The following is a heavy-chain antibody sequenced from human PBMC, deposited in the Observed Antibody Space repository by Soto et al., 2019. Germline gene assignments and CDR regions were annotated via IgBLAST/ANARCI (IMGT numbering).Heavy chain of an antibody. V-gene: IGHV4-59*01. J-gene: IGHJ4*02. CDR2: IYYSGST. Sequence: SETLSLTCTVSGGSISSYYWSWIRQPPGKGLEWIGYIYYSGSTNYNPSLKSRVTISVDTSKNQFSLKLSSVTAADTAVYYCARDSSGSGSYYKGPHFDYWGQGTLVTVSS. D-gene: IGHD3-10*01. CDR3: ARDSSGSGSYYKGPHFDY. CDR1: GGSISSYY.